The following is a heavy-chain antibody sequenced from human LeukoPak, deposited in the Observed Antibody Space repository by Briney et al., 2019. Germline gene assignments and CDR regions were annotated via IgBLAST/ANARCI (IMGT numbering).Heavy chain of an antibody. J-gene: IGHJ4*02. D-gene: IGHD4-17*01. CDR3: ARGDYGDYPHWLY. CDR2: ISYDGSNK. V-gene: IGHV3-30-3*01. CDR1: GFIFSSYA. Sequence: GGSLRLSCAASGFIFSSYAMHWVRQAPGKGLEWVAVISYDGSNKYYADSVKGRFTISRDNSKNTLYLQMDSLRAEDTAVYYCARGDYGDYPHWLYWGQGTLVTVSS.